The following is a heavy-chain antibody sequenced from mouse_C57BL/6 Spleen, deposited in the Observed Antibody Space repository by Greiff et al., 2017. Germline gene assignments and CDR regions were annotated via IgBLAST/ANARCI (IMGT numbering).Heavy chain of an antibody. Sequence: EVQLQQSGPGLVKPSQSLSLTCSVTGYSITSGYYWNWMRQFPGNKLECMGYISYDGSNNYNPSLKNLISITRDTSANPSFLKLNSVTTEDTATYYCARGGDFCYYAVDYWGQGTSVTVSS. V-gene: IGHV3-6*01. CDR3: ARGGDFCYYAVDY. J-gene: IGHJ4*01. CDR1: GYSITSGYY. CDR2: ISYDGSN.